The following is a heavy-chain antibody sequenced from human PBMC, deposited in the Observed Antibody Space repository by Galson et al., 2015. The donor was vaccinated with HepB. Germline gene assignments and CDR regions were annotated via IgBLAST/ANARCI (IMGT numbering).Heavy chain of an antibody. Sequence: SLRLSCAASGFNFNYYAMHWVRQAPGRGLEYISGITNDGVGTIYADSVNGRFTISRDTARKSLKLQVTSLRPEDTALYYCVKEDILSGFSVGSFHVWGQGTMVTVSS. J-gene: IGHJ3*01. CDR2: ITNDGVGT. V-gene: IGHV3-64D*06. D-gene: IGHD3-9*01. CDR1: GFNFNYYA. CDR3: VKEDILSGFSVGSFHV.